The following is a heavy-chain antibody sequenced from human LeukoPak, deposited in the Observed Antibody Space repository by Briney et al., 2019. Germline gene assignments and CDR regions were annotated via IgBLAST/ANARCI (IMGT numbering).Heavy chain of an antibody. V-gene: IGHV3-53*01. J-gene: IGHJ4*02. D-gene: IGHD3-3*01. CDR2: IYSGGST. CDR3: ARADDFWSGADY. CDR1: GFTVSSNY. Sequence: GGSLRLSCAASGFTVSSNYMSWVRQAPGKGLEWVSVIYSGGSTYYADSVKGRFTISRDNSKNTLYLQMNSLRAEDTAVYYCARADDFWSGADYWGQGTLVTVSS.